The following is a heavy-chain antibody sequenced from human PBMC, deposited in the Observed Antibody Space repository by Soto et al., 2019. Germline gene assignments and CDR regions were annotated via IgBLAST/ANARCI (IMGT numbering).Heavy chain of an antibody. V-gene: IGHV3-53*01. Sequence: PGWSLRLSCAASGFTVSSNYMSWVRQAPGKGLEWVSVIYSGGSTYYADSVKGRFTISRDNSKNTLYLQMNSLRAEDTAVYYCARASVRNDILTGYYYGMDVWGQGTTVTVS. D-gene: IGHD3-9*01. CDR3: ARASVRNDILTGYYYGMDV. CDR1: GFTVSSNY. CDR2: IYSGGST. J-gene: IGHJ6*02.